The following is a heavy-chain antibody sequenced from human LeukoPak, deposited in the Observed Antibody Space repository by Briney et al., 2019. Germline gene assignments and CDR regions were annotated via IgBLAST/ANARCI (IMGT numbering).Heavy chain of an antibody. CDR3: ARWRGAQSEFDY. V-gene: IGHV3-7*01. Sequence: GSLRLSCAGSGFTFISYSMGWVRQAPGKGLEWVANIKDSGIEKEYVDSVKGRFTISRDNAKNSLYLQMNSLRVEDTALYFCARWRGAQSEFDYWGQGTQVTVSS. CDR1: GFTFISYS. CDR2: IKDSGIEK. J-gene: IGHJ4*02. D-gene: IGHD3-3*01.